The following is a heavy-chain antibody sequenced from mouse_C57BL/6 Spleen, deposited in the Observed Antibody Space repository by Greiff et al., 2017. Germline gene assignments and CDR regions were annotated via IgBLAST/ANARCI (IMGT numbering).Heavy chain of an antibody. V-gene: IGHV5-12*01. D-gene: IGHD4-1*01. J-gene: IGHJ2*01. Sequence: EVQRVESGGGLVQPGGSLKLSCAASGFTFSDYYMYWVRQTPEKRLEWVAYISNGGGSTYYPDTVKGRFTISRDNAKNTLYLQMSRLKSEDTAMYYCARPSGTGYFDYWGQGTTLTVSS. CDR1: GFTFSDYY. CDR3: ARPSGTGYFDY. CDR2: ISNGGGST.